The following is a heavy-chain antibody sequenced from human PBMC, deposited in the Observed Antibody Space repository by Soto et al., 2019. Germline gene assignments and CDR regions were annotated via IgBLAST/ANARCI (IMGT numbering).Heavy chain of an antibody. D-gene: IGHD3-3*01. CDR3: ARVPMWYDFWRRYYYYGMDV. Sequence: ETLSLTCAVYGGSFSGYYWSWIRQPPGKGLEWIGEINHSGSTNYNPSLKSRVTISVDTSKNQFSLKLSSVTAADTAVYYCARVPMWYDFWRRYYYYGMDVWGQGTTVTVSS. CDR1: GGSFSGYY. CDR2: INHSGST. J-gene: IGHJ6*02. V-gene: IGHV4-34*01.